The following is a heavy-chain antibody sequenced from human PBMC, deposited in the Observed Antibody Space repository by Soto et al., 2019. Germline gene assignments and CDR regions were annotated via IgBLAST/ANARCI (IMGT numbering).Heavy chain of an antibody. CDR2: IIPMLDSA. D-gene: IGHD3-22*01. CDR1: GGTFDNYA. J-gene: IGHJ6*02. CDR3: ARTYHYDRGGTTYFYYGMDV. V-gene: IGHV1-69*12. Sequence: QVQLVQSGAEVKKTGSSVKVSCKASGGTFDNYAITWVRQAPGQGLEWMGGIIPMLDSANYAEKFQDRVRSTADESTSTVYMEGSSLRSADTAMYYCARTYHYDRGGTTYFYYGMDVWGQGTTVTVSS.